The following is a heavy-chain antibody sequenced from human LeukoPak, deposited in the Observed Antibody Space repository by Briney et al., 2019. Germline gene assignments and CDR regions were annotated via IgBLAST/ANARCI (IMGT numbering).Heavy chain of an antibody. CDR1: GGSISSYY. CDR2: IYTSGST. J-gene: IGHJ5*02. V-gene: IGHV4-4*07. D-gene: IGHD6-6*01. CDR3: ARDLVDSSSAYSWFDP. Sequence: SSETLSLTCTVSGGSISSYYWSWIRQPPGKGLEWIGRIYTSGSTNYNPSLKSRVTMSVDTSKNQFSLKLSSVTAPDTAVYYCARDLVDSSSAYSWFDPWGQGTLVTVSS.